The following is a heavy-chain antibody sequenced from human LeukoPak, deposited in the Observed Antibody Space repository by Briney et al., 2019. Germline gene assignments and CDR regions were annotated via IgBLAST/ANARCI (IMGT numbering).Heavy chain of an antibody. D-gene: IGHD3-3*01. J-gene: IGHJ4*02. CDR3: AKESIFGVVEPHFDY. CDR2: ISYDGSNK. Sequence: GGSLRLSCAASGFTFSSYGMHWVRQAPGKGLEWVAVISYDGSNKYYADSVKGRFTISRDNSKYTLYLQMNSLRAEDTAVYYCAKESIFGVVEPHFDYWGQGTLVTVSS. V-gene: IGHV3-30*18. CDR1: GFTFSSYG.